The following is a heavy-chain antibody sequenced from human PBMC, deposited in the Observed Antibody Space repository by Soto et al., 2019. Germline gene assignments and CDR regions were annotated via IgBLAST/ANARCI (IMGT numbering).Heavy chain of an antibody. Sequence: SETLSLTCTVSGGSISSYYWSWIRQPPGKGLEWIGYIYYSGSTNYNPSLKSRVTISVDASKNQFSLKLSSVAAADTAVYYCAREGLTGTIGLYYYYAMDVWGQGTTVTVSS. J-gene: IGHJ6*02. CDR1: GGSISSYY. V-gene: IGHV4-59*01. CDR3: AREGLTGTIGLYYYYAMDV. CDR2: IYYSGST. D-gene: IGHD1-7*01.